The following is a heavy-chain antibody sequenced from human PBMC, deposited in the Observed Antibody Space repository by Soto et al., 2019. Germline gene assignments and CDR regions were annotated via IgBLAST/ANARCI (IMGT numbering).Heavy chain of an antibody. J-gene: IGHJ4*02. CDR3: ARPITMVRGVTSGGPQGY. Sequence: GASVKVSCKASGYTFTSYDINWVRQATGQGLEWMGWMNPNSGNTGYAQKFQGRVTMTRNTSISTAYMELSSLRSEDTAVYYCARPITMVRGVTSGGPQGYWGQGTLVTVSS. CDR1: GYTFTSYD. D-gene: IGHD3-10*01. V-gene: IGHV1-8*01. CDR2: MNPNSGNT.